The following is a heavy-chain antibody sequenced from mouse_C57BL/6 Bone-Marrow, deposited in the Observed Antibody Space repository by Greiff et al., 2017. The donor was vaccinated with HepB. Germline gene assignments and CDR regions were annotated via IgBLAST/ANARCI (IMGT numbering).Heavy chain of an antibody. V-gene: IGHV1-81*01. CDR3: ARDHYYGSSYWFAY. J-gene: IGHJ3*01. CDR1: GYTFTSYG. CDR2: IYPRSGNT. D-gene: IGHD1-1*01. Sequence: VQLQQSGAELARPGASVKLSCKASGYTFTSYGISWVKQSTGQGLEWIGEIYPRSGNTYYNEKFKGKATLTADKSSSTAYMELRSLTSEDSAVYFCARDHYYGSSYWFAYWGQGTLVTVSA.